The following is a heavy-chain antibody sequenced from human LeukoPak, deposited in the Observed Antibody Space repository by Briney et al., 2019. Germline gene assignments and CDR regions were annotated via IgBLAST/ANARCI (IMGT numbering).Heavy chain of an antibody. CDR3: ASSSGHQGGFDY. CDR2: IYYSGST. V-gene: IGHV4-59*01. J-gene: IGHJ4*02. D-gene: IGHD6-19*01. Sequence: PSKTLSLTCTVSGGSISSYYWSWIRQPPGKGLEWIGYIYYSGSTNYNPSLKSRVTISVDTSKNQFSLKLSSVTAADTAVYYCASSSGHQGGFDYWGQGTLVTVSS. CDR1: GGSISSYY.